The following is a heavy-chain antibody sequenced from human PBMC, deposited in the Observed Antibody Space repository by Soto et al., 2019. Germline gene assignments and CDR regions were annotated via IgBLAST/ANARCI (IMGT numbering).Heavy chain of an antibody. Sequence: EVHLMESGGGLVQPGGSLRLSCAASGFNFGYFSMNWFRQAPGKVLEWVSQITSSSSTIYYADSVKGRFTISRDNAKNSLYLQMNSLRDEDTAVYYCARYYYWSFDLWGRGALVTVSS. V-gene: IGHV3-48*02. CDR1: GFNFGYFS. D-gene: IGHD3-10*01. J-gene: IGHJ2*01. CDR3: ARYYYWSFDL. CDR2: ITSSSSTI.